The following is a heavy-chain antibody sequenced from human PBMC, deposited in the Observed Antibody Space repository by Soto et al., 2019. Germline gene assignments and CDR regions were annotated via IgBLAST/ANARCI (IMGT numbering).Heavy chain of an antibody. CDR3: AKARCSTTNCYVPDY. V-gene: IGHV1-58*01. J-gene: IGHJ4*02. CDR2: IVVGSDNT. Sequence: GASVKVSCKASRFTFTSSAVQWVRQARGKRLERIVWIVVGSDNTNYAQKFQERVTITRDMSTSTSYMKLSSPRGEDTAMYYCAKARCSTTNCYVPDYWGQGTLVTVSS. D-gene: IGHD2-2*01. CDR1: RFTFTSSA.